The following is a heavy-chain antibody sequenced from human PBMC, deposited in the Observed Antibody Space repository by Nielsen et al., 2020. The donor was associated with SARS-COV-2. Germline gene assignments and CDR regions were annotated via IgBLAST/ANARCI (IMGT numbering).Heavy chain of an antibody. Sequence: ASVKVSCKASGYTFTSYYMHWVRQAPGQGLEWMGIINPSGGSTSYAQKFQGRVTMTRDTSTSTVYMELSSLRSEDTALYHCARSEGPGYGFSDYWGQGTLVTVSS. J-gene: IGHJ4*02. CDR2: INPSGGST. V-gene: IGHV1-46*01. CDR1: GYTFTSYY. CDR3: ARSEGPGYGFSDY. D-gene: IGHD1-1*01.